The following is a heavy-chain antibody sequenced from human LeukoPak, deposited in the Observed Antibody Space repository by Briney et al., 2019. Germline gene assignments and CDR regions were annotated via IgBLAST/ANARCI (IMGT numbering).Heavy chain of an antibody. V-gene: IGHV1-24*01. CDR2: FDPEDGET. J-gene: IGHJ5*02. D-gene: IGHD3-10*01. CDR3: ARDPGVPVNLNWFDP. Sequence: ASVKVSCKVSGYTLTELSMHWVRQAPGKGLEWMGGFDPEDGETIYAQKFQGRVTMTRDTSTSTVYMELSSLRSEDTAVYYCARDPGVPVNLNWFDPWGQGTLVTVSS. CDR1: GYTLTELS.